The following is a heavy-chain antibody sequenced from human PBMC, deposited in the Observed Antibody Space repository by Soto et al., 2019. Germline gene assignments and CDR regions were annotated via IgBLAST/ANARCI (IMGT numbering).Heavy chain of an antibody. J-gene: IGHJ5*02. Sequence: QVQLVQSGAEVKKPGASVKVSCKASGYTFTTYGVSWVRQAPGQGLEWMGWISAYNGNTNYAQKVQGRVTMTTDTSTGTAYMELRGLRSDDTAVYYCAREHPWLREPSNWFDPWGQGTLVTVSS. CDR1: GYTFTTYG. V-gene: IGHV1-18*01. CDR2: ISAYNGNT. CDR3: AREHPWLREPSNWFDP. D-gene: IGHD5-12*01.